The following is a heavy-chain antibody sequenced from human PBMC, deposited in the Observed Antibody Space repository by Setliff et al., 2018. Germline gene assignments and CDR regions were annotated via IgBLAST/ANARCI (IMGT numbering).Heavy chain of an antibody. CDR2: INTKTGNP. CDR1: GYTLNNCA. J-gene: IGHJ4*02. D-gene: IGHD3-16*01. CDR3: ARDGGNGVDY. Sequence: GASVKVSCKASGYTLNNCAMNWVRQAPGQGFEWMGWINTKTGNPTYAQDFTGRLVFSLDTSVNTAFVQISSLKAEDTAVYYCARDGGNGVDYWGQGTLVTVSS. V-gene: IGHV7-4-1*02.